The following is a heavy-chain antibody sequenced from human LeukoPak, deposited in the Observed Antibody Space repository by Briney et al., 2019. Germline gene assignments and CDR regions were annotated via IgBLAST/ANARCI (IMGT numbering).Heavy chain of an antibody. V-gene: IGHV3-21*01. Sequence: GGSLRLSCTASGFTFSSYSMNWVRQAPGKGLEWVSSISSSISYIYYADSVKGRFTISRDNAKNSLYLQMNSLRAEDTAVYYCARLANYYDSSGDGFDIWGQGTMVTVSS. J-gene: IGHJ3*02. CDR1: GFTFSSYS. D-gene: IGHD3-22*01. CDR3: ARLANYYDSSGDGFDI. CDR2: ISSSISYI.